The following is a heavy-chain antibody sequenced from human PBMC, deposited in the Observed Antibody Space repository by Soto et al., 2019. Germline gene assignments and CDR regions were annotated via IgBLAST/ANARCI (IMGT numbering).Heavy chain of an antibody. CDR2: ISSNGGST. CDR1: GFTFSSYA. J-gene: IGHJ4*02. V-gene: IGHV3-64*01. D-gene: IGHD3-10*01. Sequence: PGGSLRLSCAASGFTFSSYAMHWVRQAPGKGLEYVSAISSNGGSTYYANSVKGRFTISRDNSKNTLYLQMGSLRAEDMAVYYCARDFASGSLGYWGQGTLVTVSS. CDR3: ARDFASGSLGY.